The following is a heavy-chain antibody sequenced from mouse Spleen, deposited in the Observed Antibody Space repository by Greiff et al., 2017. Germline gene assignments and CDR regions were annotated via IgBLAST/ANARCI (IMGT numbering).Heavy chain of an antibody. V-gene: IGHV1-82*01. CDR2: IYPGDGDT. J-gene: IGHJ4*01. CDR1: GYAFSSSW. D-gene: IGHD2-12*01. Sequence: LVESGPELVKPGASVKISCKASGYAFSSSWMNWVKQRPGKGLEWIGRIYPGDGDTNYNGKFKGKATLTADKSSSTAYMQLSSLTSEDSAVYFCARTDYSYYAMDYWGQGTSVTVSS. CDR3: ARTDYSYYAMDY.